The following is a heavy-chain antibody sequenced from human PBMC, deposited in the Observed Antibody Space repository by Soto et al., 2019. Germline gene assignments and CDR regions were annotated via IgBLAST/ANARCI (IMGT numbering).Heavy chain of an antibody. D-gene: IGHD6-19*01. J-gene: IGHJ4*02. CDR2: ISSSSSYT. CDR3: EGLYSSAWYAFDY. V-gene: IGHV3-11*05. Sequence: QVQLVESGGGLVKPGGSLRLSCAASGFTFSDYYMSWIRQAPGKGLEWVSYISSSSSYTNYADSVKGRFTISRDNAKNRMYQQSNILRNEDTPVYYCEGLYSSAWYAFDYWGQRTLDTVSS. CDR1: GFTFSDYY.